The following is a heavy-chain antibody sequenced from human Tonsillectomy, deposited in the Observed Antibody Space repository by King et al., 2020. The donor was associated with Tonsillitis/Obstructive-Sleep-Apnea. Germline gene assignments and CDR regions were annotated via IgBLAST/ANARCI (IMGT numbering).Heavy chain of an antibody. CDR1: GFTFSSYA. D-gene: IGHD3-3*01. V-gene: IGHV3-23*04. CDR2: IRCSGGST. Sequence: VQLVESGGGLVQPGGSLRLSCAASGFTFSSYAMSWVRQAPGKGLEWVSVIRCSGGSTFYADSVKGRFTISRDNSKNTLFLQMNSLRAEDTAVYYCAKELLEWLSPIDYWGQGTLVTVSS. CDR3: AKELLEWLSPIDY. J-gene: IGHJ4*02.